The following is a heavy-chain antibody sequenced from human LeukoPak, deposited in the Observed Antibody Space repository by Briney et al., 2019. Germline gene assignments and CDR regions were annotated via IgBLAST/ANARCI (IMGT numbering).Heavy chain of an antibody. CDR3: AIDPLNNYGDYGGDY. D-gene: IGHD4-17*01. Sequence: PSETLSLTCTVSGGSIITYWWTWIRQPPGKGLEWIGFVYYTGSANYNPSLRSRVTISVDTSKNQFSLKLTSVTAADTAVYYCAIDPLNNYGDYGGDYWGQGALVTVSS. CDR1: GGSIITYW. V-gene: IGHV4-59*01. CDR2: VYYTGSA. J-gene: IGHJ4*02.